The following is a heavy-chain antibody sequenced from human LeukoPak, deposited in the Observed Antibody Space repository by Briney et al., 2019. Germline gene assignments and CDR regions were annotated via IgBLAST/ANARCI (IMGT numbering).Heavy chain of an antibody. CDR1: GYTFISYD. J-gene: IGHJ4*02. CDR2: MSPNSGNT. D-gene: IGHD4-17*01. V-gene: IGHV1-8*01. Sequence: ASVKVSCKASGYTFISYDINWVRQATGQGLEWMGWMSPNSGNTGYAQKFQGRITMTKSTSISTAYMELSNLESEDTAVYYCARTPPDYGIDYWGQGTLVTVSS. CDR3: ARTPPDYGIDY.